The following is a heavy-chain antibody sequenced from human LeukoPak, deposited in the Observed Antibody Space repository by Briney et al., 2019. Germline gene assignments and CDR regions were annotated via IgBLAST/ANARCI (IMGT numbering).Heavy chain of an antibody. J-gene: IGHJ6*03. CDR2: IKQDGIEI. V-gene: IGHV3-7*01. CDR1: GFTFSSYW. D-gene: IGHD3-3*01. CDR3: ARVGEFLRSPYYYMDV. Sequence: GGSLRLSCAASGFTFSSYWMTWVRQTPGKGLEWVANIKQDGIEIYYVDFVKGRFTISRDNAKNSLYMQMNSLRAEDTAVYYCARVGEFLRSPYYYMDVWGKGTTVTVSS.